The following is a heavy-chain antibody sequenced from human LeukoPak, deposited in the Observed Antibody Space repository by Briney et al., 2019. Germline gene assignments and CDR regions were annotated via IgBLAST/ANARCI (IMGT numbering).Heavy chain of an antibody. Sequence: ASVKLSFNFSVYTLTEICMHWVRHAHPTGLEWMGSFDPEDSETIYAQKFQGRVTMTEDTSTDTAYMELSSLRSEDTAVYYCATQELPIAKGAFNYYYMDVWGKGTTVTVSS. D-gene: IGHD1-26*01. CDR2: FDPEDSET. J-gene: IGHJ6*03. CDR3: ATQELPIAKGAFNYYYMDV. V-gene: IGHV1-24*01. CDR1: VYTLTEIC.